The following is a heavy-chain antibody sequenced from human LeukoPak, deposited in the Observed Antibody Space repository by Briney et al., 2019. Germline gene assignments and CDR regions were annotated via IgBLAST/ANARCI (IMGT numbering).Heavy chain of an antibody. CDR1: GGSISSYY. D-gene: IGHD5-18*01. V-gene: IGHV4-4*07. J-gene: IGHJ5*02. CDR2: IYTSGNT. Sequence: SETLSLTCTVSGGSISSYYWSWIRQPAGKGLEWIGRIYTSGNTNYNPSLKSRVTISLDTSKNQFSLKLSSVTAADTAVYYCARQFYTAIVLFWFDPWGLGTLVTVSS. CDR3: ARQFYTAIVLFWFDP.